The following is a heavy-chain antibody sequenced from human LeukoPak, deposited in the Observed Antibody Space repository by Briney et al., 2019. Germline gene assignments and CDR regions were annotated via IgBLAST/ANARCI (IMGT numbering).Heavy chain of an antibody. Sequence: SETLSLTRAVYAGSFSGYYWSWIRQPAGKGLEWIGEINHSGSTNYNPSLKSRVTISVDTSKNQFSQKLSSVTAADTAVYYCARSYYGSGSLNSFDPWREGTLVTVSS. CDR1: AGSFSGYY. D-gene: IGHD3-10*01. CDR2: INHSGST. CDR3: ARSYYGSGSLNSFDP. V-gene: IGHV4-34*01. J-gene: IGHJ5*02.